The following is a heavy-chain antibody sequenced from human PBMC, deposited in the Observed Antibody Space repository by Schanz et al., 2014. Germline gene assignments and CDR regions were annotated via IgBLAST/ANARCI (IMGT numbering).Heavy chain of an antibody. D-gene: IGHD3-3*01. J-gene: IGHJ1*01. CDR3: ASGVHVSSLQKGLQF. CDR2: IATSSSTR. CDR1: GFDFNSYS. V-gene: IGHV3-48*01. Sequence: EVRLVESGGGLVQPGGSLRLSCEASGFDFNSYSMNWVRQVPGKGLEWLSYIATSSSTRHYADSVKGRVTISRDNAKNSVSRQMRRLRVEDTAVYYCASGVHVSSLQKGLQFWGRGTLVIVSS.